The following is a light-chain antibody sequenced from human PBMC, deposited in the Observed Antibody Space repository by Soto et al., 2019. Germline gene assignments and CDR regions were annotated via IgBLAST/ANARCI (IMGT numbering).Light chain of an antibody. CDR3: QQRSNWPPLT. J-gene: IGKJ4*01. CDR1: QSIGNY. V-gene: IGKV3-11*01. CDR2: DAS. Sequence: EIVLTQSPGTLSLSPGEGATLSCRASQSIGNYLAWYQQKPGQAPRLLIYDASNRATGIPARFSGSGSGTDFTLTISSLEPEDFAVYYCQQRSNWPPLTFGGGTKGDIK.